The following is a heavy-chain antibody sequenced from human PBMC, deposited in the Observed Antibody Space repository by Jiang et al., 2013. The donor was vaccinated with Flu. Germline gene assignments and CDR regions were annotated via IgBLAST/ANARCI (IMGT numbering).Heavy chain of an antibody. V-gene: IGHV4-4*07. CDR3: ARDRDYSYGNRGYQYYYMDV. Sequence: GSGLVKPSETLSLTCTVSGASINSYYWSWIRQPAGKGLEWIGRIYISGSTNYNPSLKSRVTMSVDTSTNQFSLKLNSVTARGHGRVLTCARDRDYSYGNRGYQYYYMDVWGKGTTVTVSS. CDR1: GASINSYY. J-gene: IGHJ6*03. CDR2: IYISGST. D-gene: IGHD5-18*01.